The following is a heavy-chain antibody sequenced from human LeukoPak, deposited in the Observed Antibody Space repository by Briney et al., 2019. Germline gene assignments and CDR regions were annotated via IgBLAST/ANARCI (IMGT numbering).Heavy chain of an antibody. CDR1: GGSFSGYY. V-gene: IGHV4-34*01. Sequence: PSETLSLPCAVYGGSFSGYYWSWIRQPPGKGLEWIGEINHSGSTNYNPSLKSRVTISVDTSKNQFSLKLSSVTAADTAVYYYARGYLGIYYDSSGYYGAHFDYWGQGTLVTVSS. CDR2: INHSGST. D-gene: IGHD3-22*01. J-gene: IGHJ4*02. CDR3: ARGYLGIYYDSSGYYGAHFDY.